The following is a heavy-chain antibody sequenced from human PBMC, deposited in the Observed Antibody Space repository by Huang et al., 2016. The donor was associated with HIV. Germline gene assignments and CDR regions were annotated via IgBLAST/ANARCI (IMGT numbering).Heavy chain of an antibody. J-gene: IGHJ3*02. V-gene: IGHV3-15*01. CDR2: SKSKTDGGTT. Sequence: EVQLVESGGGLVKPGGSLRLSCAASGFTFSNAWMSGVRQDPGKGREWVGRSKSKTDGGTTDDAAPVKGRFTISRDESKNTLYLQMNSLKTEDTAVYYCTTESESSGWTMDHDAFDIWGQGTMVTVSS. CDR3: TTESESSGWTMDHDAFDI. D-gene: IGHD6-19*01. CDR1: GFTFSNAW.